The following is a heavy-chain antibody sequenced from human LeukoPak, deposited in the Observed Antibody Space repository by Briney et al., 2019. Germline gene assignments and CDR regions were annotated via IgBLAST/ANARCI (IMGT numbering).Heavy chain of an antibody. V-gene: IGHV4-61*01. J-gene: IGHJ5*02. CDR2: IYYSGST. D-gene: IGHD5-24*01. Sequence: SETLSLTCTVSGGSVSSGSYYWSWIRQPPGKGLEWIGYIYYSGSTNYNPSLKSRVTISVDTSKNQFSLKLSSVTAADTAVYYCATRDGYNYNWFDPWGQGALVTVSS. CDR3: ATRDGYNYNWFDP. CDR1: GGSVSSGSYY.